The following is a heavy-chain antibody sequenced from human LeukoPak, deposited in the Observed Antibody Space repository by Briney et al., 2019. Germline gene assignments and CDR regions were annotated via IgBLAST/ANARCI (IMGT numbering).Heavy chain of an antibody. Sequence: PSETLSLTCTVSNDSIRSSINYWGWLRQPPGKGLEWIGTIYHSGSAYYNPSLKSRVTISVSTSKNQFSLRLTSVTATDSAVYYCARSVAVAGTFEYWGQGTPVTVSS. CDR2: IYHSGSA. D-gene: IGHD6-19*01. V-gene: IGHV4-39*01. J-gene: IGHJ4*02. CDR1: NDSIRSSINY. CDR3: ARSVAVAGTFEY.